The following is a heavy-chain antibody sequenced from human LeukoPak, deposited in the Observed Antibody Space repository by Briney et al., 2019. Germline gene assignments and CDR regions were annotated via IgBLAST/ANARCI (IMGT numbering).Heavy chain of an antibody. Sequence: ASVKVSCKASGYTFTGYYMHWVRQAPGQGLEWMGWINPNSGGTNYAQKFQGWVTMTRDTSISTAYMELSSLRSEDTAVYYCARASLGDLFYSDFWGQGTLVTVSS. CDR1: GYTFTGYY. J-gene: IGHJ4*02. D-gene: IGHD3-16*01. V-gene: IGHV1-2*04. CDR3: ARASLGDLFYSDF. CDR2: INPNSGGT.